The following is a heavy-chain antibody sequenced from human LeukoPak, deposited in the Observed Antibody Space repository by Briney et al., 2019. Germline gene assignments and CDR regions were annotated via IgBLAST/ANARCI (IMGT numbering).Heavy chain of an antibody. CDR2: ISYDGSNK. J-gene: IGHJ4*02. Sequence: GGSLRLSCAASGFTFSSYGMHWVRQAPGKGLEWVAVISYDGSNKYYADSVKGRFTISRDNSKNTLYLQMNSLRAEDTAVYYCARDRPYFDYWGQGTLVTVSS. CDR3: ARDRPYFDY. CDR1: GFTFSSYG. D-gene: IGHD6-6*01. V-gene: IGHV3-30*19.